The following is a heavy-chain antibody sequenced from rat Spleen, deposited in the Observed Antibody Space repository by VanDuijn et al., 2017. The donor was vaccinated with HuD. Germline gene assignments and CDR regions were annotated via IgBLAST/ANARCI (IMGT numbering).Heavy chain of an antibody. D-gene: IGHD1-6*01. Sequence: QVQLKESGPGLVQPSQTLSLTCTVSGFSLTSYTVSWVRQPPGKSLEWIAAISSGGTTYYDSALKSRLSISRDTSKSQVFLKMNSLQTEDTAIYFCTGGQYTTDYYYEDWFANWGQGTLVTVSS. CDR1: GFSLTSYT. J-gene: IGHJ3*01. CDR3: TGGQYTTDYYYEDWFAN. V-gene: IGHV2-6*01. CDR2: ISSGGTT.